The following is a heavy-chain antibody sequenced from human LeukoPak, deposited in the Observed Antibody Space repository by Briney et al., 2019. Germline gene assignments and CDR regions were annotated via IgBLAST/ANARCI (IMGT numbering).Heavy chain of an antibody. CDR1: DGSISSNSYY. J-gene: IGHJ4*02. D-gene: IGHD1-26*01. Sequence: SETLSLTCAVSDGSISSNSYYWGWIRQPPGKGLEWIGSIYHSGSTYYNPSLKSRVTISVDTSKNQFSLKLSSVTAADTAVYYCARAYSGSYPYFDYWGQGTLVTVSS. V-gene: IGHV4-39*07. CDR2: IYHSGST. CDR3: ARAYSGSYPYFDY.